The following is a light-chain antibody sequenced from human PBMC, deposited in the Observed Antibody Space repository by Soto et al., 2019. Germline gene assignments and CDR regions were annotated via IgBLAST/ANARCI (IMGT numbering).Light chain of an antibody. J-gene: IGKJ4*01. V-gene: IGKV3-11*01. CDR2: DVS. CDR1: QSVSTS. CDR3: QQRTNRPLT. Sequence: EIVLTQSPATLSLSPGERATLSCWASQSVSTSLAWYQQRPGQSPRLLIYDVSTRATGIPARFCGSGSGTDYTPTTSSLLTEDFAAYYCQQRTNRPLTFGGGTKVEI.